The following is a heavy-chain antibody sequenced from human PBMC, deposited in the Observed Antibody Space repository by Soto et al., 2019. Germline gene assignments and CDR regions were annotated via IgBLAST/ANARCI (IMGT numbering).Heavy chain of an antibody. D-gene: IGHD3-3*01. CDR2: ISSSSSYI. CDR1: GFTFSSYS. V-gene: IGHV3-21*01. J-gene: IGHJ4*02. Sequence: PGGSLRLSCAASGFTFSSYSMNWVRQAPGKGLEWVSSISSSSSYIYYADSVKGRFTISRDNAKNSLYLQMNSLRAEDTAVYYCAGDAIFGVVINVIDDWGQGTMVTV. CDR3: AGDAIFGVVINVIDD.